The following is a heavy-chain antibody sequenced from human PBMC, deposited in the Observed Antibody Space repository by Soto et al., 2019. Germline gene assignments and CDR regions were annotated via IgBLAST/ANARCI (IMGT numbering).Heavy chain of an antibody. J-gene: IGHJ6*02. V-gene: IGHV4-30-2*01. CDR3: ARELIMLRGAGGMDV. CDR1: GGSITSSGYS. D-gene: IGHD3-10*01. Sequence: LSLTCAVSGGSITSSGYSWTWIRQPPGKGLEWIGYIYHTGTTYYNPSLKSRLTISLDRSKNHFSLKLTSVTAADTAVYFCARELIMLRGAGGMDVWGQGTTVTVYS. CDR2: IYHTGTT.